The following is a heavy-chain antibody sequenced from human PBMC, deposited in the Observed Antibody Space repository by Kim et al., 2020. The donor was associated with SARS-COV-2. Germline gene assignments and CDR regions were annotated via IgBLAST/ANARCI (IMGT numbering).Heavy chain of an antibody. CDR1: GDSVTNSPYY. CDR2: IYHTGSG. D-gene: IGHD6-13*01. V-gene: IGHV4-61*01. CDR3: AREGSSILNWLDP. Sequence: SETLSLTCTVSGDSVTNSPYYWAWIRQPPGKGLEWIGCIYHTGSGTSSPSLESRVTLSIEPSMNQFSLTLRSVTAADTAVYYCAREGSSILNWLDPWGQGTLVTVSS. J-gene: IGHJ5*02.